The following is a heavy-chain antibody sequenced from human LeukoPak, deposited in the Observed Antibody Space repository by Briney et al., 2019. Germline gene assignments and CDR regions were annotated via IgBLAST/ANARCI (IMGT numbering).Heavy chain of an antibody. J-gene: IGHJ3*02. V-gene: IGHV3-21*01. CDR2: ISSSSSYI. CDR3: ARVLVVVAATDHDAFDI. D-gene: IGHD2-15*01. CDR1: GFTFSSYR. Sequence: GGSLRLSCAASGFTFSSYRMNWVRQAPGEGLEWVSSISSSSSYIYYADSVKGRFTISRDNAKNSLYLQMNSLRAEDTAVYYCARVLVVVAATDHDAFDIWGQGTMVTVSS.